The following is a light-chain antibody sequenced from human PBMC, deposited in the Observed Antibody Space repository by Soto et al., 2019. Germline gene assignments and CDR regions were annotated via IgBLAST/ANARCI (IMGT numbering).Light chain of an antibody. J-gene: IGLJ2*01. V-gene: IGLV2-14*02. CDR3: SSYTTIKTVV. CDR1: SSDIGSYNL. Sequence: QSVLTQPASVSGSPGQSITISCTGTSSDIGSYNLVSWYQHHPGKAPKPMIYEGSERPSGVSNRFSASKSGNTASLTISGLQAEDEADYHCSSYTTIKTVVFGGGTQLTVL. CDR2: EGS.